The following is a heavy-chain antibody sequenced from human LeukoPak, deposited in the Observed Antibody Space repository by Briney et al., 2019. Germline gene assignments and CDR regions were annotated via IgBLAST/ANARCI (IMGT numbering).Heavy chain of an antibody. Sequence: PSHTLSLTCTVSGGSISSGVYYWSWIPPPPGRGRVCIGYIYYSGSTYYNPSLKSRVTISVDTSKNQFSLKLSSVPAADTAVYYCARDSVGANPPAFDIWGQGTMVTVSS. CDR1: GGSISSGVYY. V-gene: IGHV4-30-4*08. CDR3: ARDSVGANPPAFDI. J-gene: IGHJ3*02. D-gene: IGHD1-26*01. CDR2: IYYSGST.